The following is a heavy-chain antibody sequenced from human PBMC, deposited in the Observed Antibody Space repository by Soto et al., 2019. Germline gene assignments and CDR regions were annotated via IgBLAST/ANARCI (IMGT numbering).Heavy chain of an antibody. D-gene: IGHD6-13*01. J-gene: IGHJ4*02. V-gene: IGHV3-23*01. Sequence: EVQLLESGGDLVQPGGSLRLSCAASGFTFSNYAMSWVRQAPGSGLEWVSSIRGGGGSTFYTNSVKGRFTISRDNFRNTLYLQMNSLRVEDAAVYYCAKGVDSSTWYPGYFDYWGQGTLVTVSS. CDR1: GFTFSNYA. CDR3: AKGVDSSTWYPGYFDY. CDR2: IRGGGGST.